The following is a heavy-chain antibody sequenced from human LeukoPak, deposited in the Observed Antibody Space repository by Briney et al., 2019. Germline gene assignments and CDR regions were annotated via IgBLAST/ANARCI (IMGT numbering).Heavy chain of an antibody. CDR2: IYYSGST. CDR1: GGSISSSSYY. Sequence: SETLSLTCTVSGGSISSSSYYWGWIRQPPGKGLEWIGSIYYSGSTYYNPSLKSRVTISVDTSKNQFSLKLSSVTAADTAVYYCARGLAVAGTGGDYFDYWDQGTLVTVSS. CDR3: ARGLAVAGTGGDYFDY. V-gene: IGHV4-39*01. J-gene: IGHJ4*02. D-gene: IGHD6-19*01.